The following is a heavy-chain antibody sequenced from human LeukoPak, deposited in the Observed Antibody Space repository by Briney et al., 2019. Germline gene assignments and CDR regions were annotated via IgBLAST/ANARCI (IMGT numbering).Heavy chain of an antibody. CDR3: ARFSRGICSSTSCYVDY. D-gene: IGHD2-2*01. J-gene: IGHJ4*02. CDR1: GFTFSSYA. CDR2: ISYDGSNK. V-gene: IGHV3-30*04. Sequence: GRSLRLSCAASGFTFSSYAMHWVRQAPGKGLEWVAVISYDGSNKYYADSVKGRFTISRDNPKNTLYLQMNSLRAEDTAVYYCARFSRGICSSTSCYVDYWGQGTLVTVSS.